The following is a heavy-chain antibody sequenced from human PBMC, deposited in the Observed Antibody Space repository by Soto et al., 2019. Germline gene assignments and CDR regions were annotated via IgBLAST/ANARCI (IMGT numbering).Heavy chain of an antibody. CDR3: ARDWGDGYNGGFDY. CDR2: IYHSGST. D-gene: IGHD5-12*01. V-gene: IGHV4-30-2*01. Sequence: QLPLQESGSGLVKPSQTLSLTCAVSGGSISSGGYSWSWIRQPPGKGLEWIGYIYHSGSTYYNPSLKSRVTISVDRSKNQFSLKLSSVTAADTAVYYCARDWGDGYNGGFDYWGQGTLVTVSS. J-gene: IGHJ4*02. CDR1: GGSISSGGYS.